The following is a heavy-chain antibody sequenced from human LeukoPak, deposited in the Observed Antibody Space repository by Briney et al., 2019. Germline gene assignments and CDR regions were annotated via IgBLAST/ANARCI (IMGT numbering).Heavy chain of an antibody. CDR1: GYSFTRLS. V-gene: IGHV1-18*01. CDR2: INAYNGYT. D-gene: IGHD6-6*01. Sequence: ASVKVSCKASGYSFTRLSIVWVRRAPGQGLEWMGWINAYNGYTNSAQNLQGRITLTTDTSTTTAYMELSSLRVDDTSVYFCAKTRPSYNAISFDAWGQGILVTVSS. CDR3: AKTRPSYNAISFDA. J-gene: IGHJ5*02.